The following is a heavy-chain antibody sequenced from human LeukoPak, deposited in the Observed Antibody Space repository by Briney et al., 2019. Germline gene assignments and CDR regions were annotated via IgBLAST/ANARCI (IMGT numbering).Heavy chain of an antibody. CDR2: IYYTGST. Sequence: PSETLSLTCTVSGGSVSVSSGSYYWSWIRQPPGKGLEWIGYIYYTGSTNYNPSLKSRVTISSDTSKNQFSLKLSSVTAADTAVYYCARIYCSGGSCYPDYWGQGTLVTVSS. V-gene: IGHV4-61*01. CDR3: ARIYCSGGSCYPDY. D-gene: IGHD2-15*01. CDR1: GGSVSVSSGSYY. J-gene: IGHJ4*02.